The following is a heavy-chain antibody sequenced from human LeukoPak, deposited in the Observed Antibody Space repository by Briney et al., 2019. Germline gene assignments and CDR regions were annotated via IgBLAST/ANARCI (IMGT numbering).Heavy chain of an antibody. D-gene: IGHD2-15*01. V-gene: IGHV3-23*01. CDR1: GFTFSSYA. CDR2: ISGSGGST. CDR3: AKDWDVVVVAADFDC. J-gene: IGHJ4*02. Sequence: GGSLRLSYAASGFTFSSYAMSWVREAPGKGREWVSAISGSGGSTYYSDSVKGRFTISRDNSKNTLYLQRNSLRAEDTAVYYCAKDWDVVVVAADFDCWRQGSLLSVSS.